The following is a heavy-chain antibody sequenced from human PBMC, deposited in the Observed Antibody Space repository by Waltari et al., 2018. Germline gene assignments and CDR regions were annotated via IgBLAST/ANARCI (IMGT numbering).Heavy chain of an antibody. CDR2: INPNSGGT. CDR3: ARWGPKYSSSALTSKTRYYYYGMDV. V-gene: IGHV1-2*02. Sequence: VQLVQSGAEVKKPGASVKVSCKASGYTFTGYYMHWVRQAPGQGLEWMGWINPNSGGTNYAQKFQGRVTMTRDTSISTAYMELSRLRSDDTAVYYCARWGPKYSSSALTSKTRYYYYGMDVWGQGTTVTVSS. D-gene: IGHD6-6*01. CDR1: GYTFTGYY. J-gene: IGHJ6*02.